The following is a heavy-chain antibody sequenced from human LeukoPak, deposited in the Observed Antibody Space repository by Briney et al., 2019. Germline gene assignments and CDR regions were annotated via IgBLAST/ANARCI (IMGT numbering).Heavy chain of an antibody. D-gene: IGHD6-13*01. Sequence: PSETLSLTCTVSGGSVSSGAYYWSWIRQPQGKALEGIGYIYYSGSTNYNPSLKSRVTISIDTSKNQFSLKLNSVTPADTAVYYCARDSAYSSSWYDYWGQGTLVTVSS. CDR3: ARDSAYSSSWYDY. CDR2: IYYSGST. V-gene: IGHV4-61*08. J-gene: IGHJ4*02. CDR1: GGSVSSGAYY.